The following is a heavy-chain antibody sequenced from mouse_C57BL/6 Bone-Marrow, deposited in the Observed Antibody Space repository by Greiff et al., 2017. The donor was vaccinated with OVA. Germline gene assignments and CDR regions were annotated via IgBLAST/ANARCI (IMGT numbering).Heavy chain of an antibody. Sequence: QVQLQQSGAELVKPGASVKLSCKASGYTFTSYWMHWVKQRPGQGLEWIGMIHPNSGSTNYNEKFKSKATLTVDKSSSTAYMQLSSLTSEDSAVYYCARRACEYGSTYAMDYWGQGTSVTVSS. J-gene: IGHJ4*01. CDR1: GYTFTSYW. CDR3: ARRACEYGSTYAMDY. CDR2: IHPNSGST. V-gene: IGHV1-64*01. D-gene: IGHD1-1*01.